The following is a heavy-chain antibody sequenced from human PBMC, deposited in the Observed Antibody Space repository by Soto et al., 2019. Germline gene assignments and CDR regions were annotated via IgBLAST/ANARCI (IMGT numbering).Heavy chain of an antibody. CDR1: GGSISSSNYY. CDR2: IHYAGST. Sequence: PSETLSLTWTVSGGSISSSNYYRAWIRQPPGKGLEWIGSIHYAGSTYYNPSLKSRVTISVDTSKNQFSLKLTSVSAADTAVYYCARRECSGGTCSFDPWGQGTLVTVSS. J-gene: IGHJ5*02. V-gene: IGHV4-39*01. CDR3: ARRECSGGTCSFDP. D-gene: IGHD2-15*01.